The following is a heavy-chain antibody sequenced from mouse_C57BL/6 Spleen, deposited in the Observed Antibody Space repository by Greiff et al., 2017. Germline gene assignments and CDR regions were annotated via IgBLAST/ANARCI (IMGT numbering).Heavy chain of an antibody. J-gene: IGHJ4*01. CDR1: GYTFTSYW. CDR2: IYPGSGST. Sequence: QVQLQQPGAELVKPGASVKMSCKASGYTFTSYWITWVKQRPGQGLEWIGDIYPGSGSTNYNEKFKSKATLTVEPSSSTAYMQLSSLTSEDAAVYYCARRDGKDYWGQGTSVTVSS. V-gene: IGHV1-55*01. CDR3: ARRDGKDY.